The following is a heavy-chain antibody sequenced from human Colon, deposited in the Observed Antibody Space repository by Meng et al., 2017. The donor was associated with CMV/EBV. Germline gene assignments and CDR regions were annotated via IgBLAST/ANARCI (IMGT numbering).Heavy chain of an antibody. Sequence: QIPFKESGRTLVKPTQTLTLTCSFFGFSLRTITVSVGWIRQPPGKALEWLELIHGDDTKEYNPSLSNRLTVTRDTSKNQVFLTLTNVDPVDTGTYYCVQRHSSSTGEVHWGQGTLVTVSS. V-gene: IGHV2-5*02. D-gene: IGHD6-6*01. CDR2: IHGDDTK. CDR1: GFSLRTITVS. J-gene: IGHJ4*02. CDR3: VQRHSSSTGEVH.